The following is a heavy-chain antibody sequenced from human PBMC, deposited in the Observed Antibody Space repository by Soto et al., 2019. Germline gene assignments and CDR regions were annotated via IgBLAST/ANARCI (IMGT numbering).Heavy chain of an antibody. CDR3: AKDSAYYDVLARGYFDL. V-gene: IGHV3-30*18. CDR1: GFTFSSYG. D-gene: IGHD3-10*02. CDR2: ISYDGSNK. J-gene: IGHJ2*01. Sequence: QVQLVESGGGVVQPGRSLRLSCAASGFTFSSYGMHWVRQAPGKGLKWVAVISYDGSNKYYSDSVKGRFTISRDNSKNTLYLQMNSLRAEDTAVYYCAKDSAYYDVLARGYFDLWGRGTLVTVSS.